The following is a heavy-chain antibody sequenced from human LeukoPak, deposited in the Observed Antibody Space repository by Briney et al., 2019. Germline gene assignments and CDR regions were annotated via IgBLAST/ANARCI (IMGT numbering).Heavy chain of an antibody. D-gene: IGHD3-3*01. Sequence: GGSLRLSCAASGFTLSSYAIHWVRQAPGKGLEWVAVISYDGSHKNYADSVRGRFTISRDNTKNTLYLQMNSLRPDDTAVYYCARGQRAHVEWSYYMDVWGKGTTVTVSS. CDR1: GFTLSSYA. V-gene: IGHV3-30*04. CDR2: ISYDGSHK. CDR3: ARGQRAHVEWSYYMDV. J-gene: IGHJ6*03.